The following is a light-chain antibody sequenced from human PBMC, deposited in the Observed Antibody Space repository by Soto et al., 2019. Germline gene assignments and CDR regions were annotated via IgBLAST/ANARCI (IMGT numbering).Light chain of an antibody. CDR3: QQYSNWPYT. V-gene: IGKV3D-15*01. J-gene: IGKJ2*01. CDR1: QSVNSK. Sequence: EIVMTQSPATLSLSPGERVTLSCRASQSVNSKLAWYQQKPGQAPMLLIYGASIRATDIPARFSGSGSGTEFTLTISRLQSEDFAIFYCQQYSNWPYTFGQGTKLEIK. CDR2: GAS.